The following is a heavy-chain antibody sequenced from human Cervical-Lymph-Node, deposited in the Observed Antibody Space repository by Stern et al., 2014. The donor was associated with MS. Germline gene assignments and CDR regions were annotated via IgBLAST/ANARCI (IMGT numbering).Heavy chain of an antibody. D-gene: IGHD6-6*01. V-gene: IGHV4-59*08. Sequence: VQLVESGPGLVKPSETLSLTCTVSGGSTSSYYWSWIRQPPGKGLEWIGYISSSGGTKYNPSLQSRVTISVDTSKNPFALHMSSVTAADAAVYYCARGYTTSSGRPDYWGQGTLVTVST. CDR1: GGSTSSYY. CDR2: ISSSGGT. CDR3: ARGYTTSSGRPDY. J-gene: IGHJ4*02.